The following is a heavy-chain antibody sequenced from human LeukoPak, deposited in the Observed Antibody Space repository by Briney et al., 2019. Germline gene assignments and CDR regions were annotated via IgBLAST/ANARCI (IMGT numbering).Heavy chain of an antibody. CDR3: ARDFCSGGSCYYFEY. Sequence: SETLSLTCTVSGGSISSYYWSWIRQPAGKGLEWIGRIYTRGSTYYNPSLESRVTMSVDTSKKQFFLKLSSVTAADTAVYYCARDFCSGGSCYYFEYWGQGEPVTVSS. V-gene: IGHV4-4*07. J-gene: IGHJ4*02. CDR1: GGSISSYY. CDR2: IYTRGST. D-gene: IGHD2-15*01.